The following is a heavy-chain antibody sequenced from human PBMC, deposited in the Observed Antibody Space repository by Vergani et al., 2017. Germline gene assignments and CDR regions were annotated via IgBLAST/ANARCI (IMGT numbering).Heavy chain of an antibody. CDR3: ARKDSSGYYTYYYYGMDV. Sequence: EVQLVESGGGLVQPGGSLRLSCAASGFTFSSYWMSWVRQAPGKGLEWVANIKQDGSEKYYVASVKGRFTISRDNAKNSLYLQMNSLRAEDTAVYYCARKDSSGYYTYYYYGMDVWGQGTTVTVSS. CDR2: IKQDGSEK. CDR1: GFTFSSYW. V-gene: IGHV3-7*04. J-gene: IGHJ6*02. D-gene: IGHD3-22*01.